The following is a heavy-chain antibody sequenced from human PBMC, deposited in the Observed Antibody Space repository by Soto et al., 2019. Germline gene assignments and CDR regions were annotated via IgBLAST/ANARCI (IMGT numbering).Heavy chain of an antibody. J-gene: IGHJ4*02. V-gene: IGHV3-48*03. Sequence: EVQLVESGGGLVQPGGSLRLSCAASGFTFSSYEMNWVRQAPGKGLEWVSYISSSGSTIYYADSVKGRFTISRDNAKNSLYLQMKSLRAEDTAVYYCARSGITIFGVFDYWGQGTLVTVSS. CDR1: GFTFSSYE. CDR2: ISSSGSTI. D-gene: IGHD3-3*01. CDR3: ARSGITIFGVFDY.